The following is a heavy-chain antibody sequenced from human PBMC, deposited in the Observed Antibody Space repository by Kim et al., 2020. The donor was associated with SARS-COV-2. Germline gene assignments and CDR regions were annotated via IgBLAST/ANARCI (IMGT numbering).Heavy chain of an antibody. CDR3: ARDRGATGYFDY. J-gene: IGHJ4*02. V-gene: IGHV3-33*01. D-gene: IGHD5-12*01. Sequence: YYADSVKGRFTISRDNSKNTLYLQMNSLRAEDTAVYYCARDRGATGYFDYWGQGTLVTVSS.